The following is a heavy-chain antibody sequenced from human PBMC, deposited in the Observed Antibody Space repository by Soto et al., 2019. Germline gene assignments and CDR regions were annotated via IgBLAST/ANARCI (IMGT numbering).Heavy chain of an antibody. J-gene: IGHJ4*02. V-gene: IGHV3-30-3*01. CDR3: AREPPTGGYQG. CDR1: GFTFSSYA. D-gene: IGHD4-17*01. Sequence: QPGGSLRLSCAASGFTFSSYAMHWVRQAPGKGLEWVAVISYDGSNKYYADSVKGRFTISRDNSKNTLYLQMNSLRAEDTAVYYCAREPPTGGYQGWGQGTLVTVSS. CDR2: ISYDGSNK.